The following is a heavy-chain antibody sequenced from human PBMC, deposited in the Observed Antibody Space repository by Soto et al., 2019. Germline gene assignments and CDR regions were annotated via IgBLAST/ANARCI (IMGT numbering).Heavy chain of an antibody. J-gene: IGHJ6*02. Sequence: QVQLVQSGAEVKKPGSSVKVSCKASGGTFSSYAISWVRQAPGQGLEWRGGIIPIFGTANYAQKFQGRVTITADKSTSTAYMELSSLRSEDTAVYYCARDPVAGANYYYYGMDVWGQGTTVTVSS. V-gene: IGHV1-69*06. CDR2: IIPIFGTA. CDR3: ARDPVAGANYYYYGMDV. CDR1: GGTFSSYA. D-gene: IGHD6-19*01.